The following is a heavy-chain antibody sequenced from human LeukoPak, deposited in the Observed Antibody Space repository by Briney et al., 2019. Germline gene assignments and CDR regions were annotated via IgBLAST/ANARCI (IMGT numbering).Heavy chain of an antibody. V-gene: IGHV4-61*05. CDR3: AGGVGATKLDY. CDR1: GGSISSSSYY. CDR2: IYYSGST. J-gene: IGHJ4*02. Sequence: SETLSLTCTVSGGSISSSSYYWGWIRQPPGKGLEWIGYIYYSGSTNYNPSLKSRVTISVDTSKNQFSLKLSSVTAADTAVYYCAGGVGATKLDYWGQGTLVTVSS. D-gene: IGHD1-26*01.